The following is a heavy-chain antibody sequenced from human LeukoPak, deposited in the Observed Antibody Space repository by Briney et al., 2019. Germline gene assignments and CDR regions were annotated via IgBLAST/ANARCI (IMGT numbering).Heavy chain of an antibody. V-gene: IGHV7-4-1*02. CDR1: GYRFATYA. D-gene: IGHD6-13*01. J-gene: IGHJ4*02. CDR3: ARMVGIAAAAFFDY. Sequence: ASVKVSCKTSGYRFATYAITWVRQAPGQGLEWMGWINTNTGQPAYAQGFTGRFVFSLDTSVTTAYLQITSLKTEDTAVYYCARMVGIAAAAFFDYWGQGTLVTVSS. CDR2: INTNTGQP.